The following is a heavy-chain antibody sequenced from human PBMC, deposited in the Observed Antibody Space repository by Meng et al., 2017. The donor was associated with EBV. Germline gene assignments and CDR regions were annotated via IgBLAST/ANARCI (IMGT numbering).Heavy chain of an antibody. CDR2: INAGNGNT. Sequence: VRLLQSGGEVKRPGAYSKVSCQASGYTFTSYARHWVRQAPGQRLGWMGWINAGNGNTKYSQKFRGRVTITRDTSASTAYMELSSLRSEDTAVYYCARRGGVADWFDPWGQGTLVTVSS. D-gene: IGHD2-15*01. CDR1: GYTFTSYA. CDR3: ARRGGVADWFDP. J-gene: IGHJ5*02. V-gene: IGHV1-3*01.